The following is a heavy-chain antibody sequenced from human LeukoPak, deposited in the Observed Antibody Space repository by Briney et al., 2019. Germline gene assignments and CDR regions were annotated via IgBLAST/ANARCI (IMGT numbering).Heavy chain of an antibody. Sequence: RWASVKVSCKASGYTFTGYYLHWVRQAPGQGLEWMGCVNPNSGDTNYAQKFQGSVTMTRDTSISTVYMELSRLRSDDTAVYYCARDHVTISEGNWFDPWGQGTLVTVSS. D-gene: IGHD3-3*01. CDR2: VNPNSGDT. CDR1: GYTFTGYY. V-gene: IGHV1-2*02. CDR3: ARDHVTISEGNWFDP. J-gene: IGHJ5*02.